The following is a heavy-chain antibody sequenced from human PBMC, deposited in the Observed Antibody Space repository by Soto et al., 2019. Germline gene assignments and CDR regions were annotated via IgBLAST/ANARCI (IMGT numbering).Heavy chain of an antibody. Sequence: SVQVSFKASAGTFSSYAISWVRQAPGQGLEWMGGIIPIFGTANYAQKFQGRVTITADESTSTAYMELSSLRSEDTAVYYCARGFKQLVPYYYYGMDVWGQGTTVTV. J-gene: IGHJ6*02. CDR1: AGTFSSYA. V-gene: IGHV1-69*13. CDR2: IIPIFGTA. CDR3: ARGFKQLVPYYYYGMDV. D-gene: IGHD6-6*01.